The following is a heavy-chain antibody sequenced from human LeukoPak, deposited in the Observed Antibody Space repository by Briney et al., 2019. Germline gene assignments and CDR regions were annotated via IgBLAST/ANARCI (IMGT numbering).Heavy chain of an antibody. V-gene: IGHV4-59*08. CDR1: GGSISGFH. CDR2: VFYSGGT. J-gene: IGHJ5*02. Sequence: SETLSLTCTVSGGSISGFHWSWIRQPPGKGLEYIGDVFYSGGTNYNSSLKSRLTISVDTSRNQFSLKLTSVTAADTAVYYCARLYAGAYTCLDPWGQGTLVAVSS. CDR3: ARLYAGAYTCLDP. D-gene: IGHD3-16*01.